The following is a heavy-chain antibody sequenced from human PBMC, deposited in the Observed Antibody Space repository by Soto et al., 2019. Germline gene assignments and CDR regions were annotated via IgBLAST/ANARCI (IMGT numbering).Heavy chain of an antibody. CDR2: ISSSSSTI. D-gene: IGHD2-2*01. V-gene: IGHV3-48*01. CDR3: AREDIVAVPAAHQDYYYYMDV. J-gene: IGHJ6*03. Sequence: GSLRLSCAASGFTFSSYSMNWVRQAQGKGLEWVSYISSSSSTIYYADSVEGRFTISRDNAKNSLYLQMNSLRAEDTAVYYCAREDIVAVPAAHQDYYYYMDVWGKGTTVTVSS. CDR1: GFTFSSYS.